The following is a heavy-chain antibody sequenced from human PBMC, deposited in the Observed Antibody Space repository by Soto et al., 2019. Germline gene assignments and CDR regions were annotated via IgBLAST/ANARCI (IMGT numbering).Heavy chain of an antibody. D-gene: IGHD4-17*01. Sequence: GGSLRLSCAASGFTFSSYAMHWVRQAPGKGLEWVAVTSYDGSNKYYADSVKGRFTISRDNSKNTLYLQMNSLRAEDTAVYYCARGGIYGDYYYGMDVWGQGTTVTVSS. CDR3: ARGGIYGDYYYGMDV. V-gene: IGHV3-30-3*01. CDR2: TSYDGSNK. J-gene: IGHJ6*02. CDR1: GFTFSSYA.